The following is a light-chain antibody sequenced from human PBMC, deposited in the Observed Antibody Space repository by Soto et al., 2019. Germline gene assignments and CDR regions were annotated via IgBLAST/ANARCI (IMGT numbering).Light chain of an antibody. Sequence: EIVLTQSPGTLSLSPGERATLSCRASQTVGRDYLGWYQQKPDQAPRLLIYEASYKATGISDRFSGSGSGTDFTLTISSLEPEDFAVYFCQQYASPPVTFGQGTRVEIK. CDR2: EAS. CDR1: QTVGRDY. CDR3: QQYASPPVT. J-gene: IGKJ1*01. V-gene: IGKV3-20*01.